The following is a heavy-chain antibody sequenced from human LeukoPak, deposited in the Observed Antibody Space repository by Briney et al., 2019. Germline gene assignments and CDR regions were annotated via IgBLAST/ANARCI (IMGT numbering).Heavy chain of an antibody. V-gene: IGHV3-23*01. CDR3: AKTVVVTANPRAFDI. D-gene: IGHD2-21*02. CDR2: ISGSGVST. Sequence: GGSLRLSCAASGFTFSSYAMSWVRQAPGKGLEWVSAISGSGVSTYYADSVKGRFTISRDNSKKTVFLQMNSLRADDTAVYYCAKTVVVTANPRAFDIWGQGTMVTVSS. CDR1: GFTFSSYA. J-gene: IGHJ3*02.